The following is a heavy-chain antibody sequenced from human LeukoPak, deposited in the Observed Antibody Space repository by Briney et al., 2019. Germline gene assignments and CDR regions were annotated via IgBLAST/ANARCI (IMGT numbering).Heavy chain of an antibody. V-gene: IGHV3-23*01. CDR2: ISASGGMS. CDR1: GFNFDTYT. J-gene: IGHJ4*02. Sequence: GGSLRLSCAASGFNFDTYTMSWVRQAPGKGLQWVSLISASGGMSYYTDSVKGRFTISRDSFRNTLHPKMNDLRAEDTAVYYCVKDTGMYSYDSSGFDSLGQGTLVTVSS. CDR3: VKDTGMYSYDSSGFDS. D-gene: IGHD3-22*01.